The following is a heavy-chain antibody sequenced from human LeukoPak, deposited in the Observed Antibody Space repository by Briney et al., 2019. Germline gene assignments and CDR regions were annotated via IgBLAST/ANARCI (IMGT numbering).Heavy chain of an antibody. V-gene: IGHV4-34*01. CDR2: INHSGST. CDR3: ARGPYYDIWSGYYRRNYYYMDV. CDR1: GGSFSGYY. D-gene: IGHD3-3*01. J-gene: IGHJ6*03. Sequence: PSETLSLTCAVYGGSFSGYYWSWIRQPPGKGLEWIGEINHSGSTNYNPSLKSRVTISVDTSKNQFSLKLSSVTAADTAVYYCARGPYYDIWSGYYRRNYYYMDVWGKGTTVTVSS.